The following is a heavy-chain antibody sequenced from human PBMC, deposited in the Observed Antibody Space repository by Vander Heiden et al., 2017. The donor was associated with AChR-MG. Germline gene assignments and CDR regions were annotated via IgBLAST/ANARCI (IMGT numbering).Heavy chain of an antibody. CDR2: ISGSGGST. J-gene: IGHJ4*02. Sequence: EVQLLESGGGLVQPGGSLRLSCAASGFTFSSYAMSWVRQAPGKGLEWVSAISGSGGSTYYADSVKGRFTISRDNSKNTLYLQMNSLRAEDTAVYYCAKWIRGYYGGNKGDNYYFDYWGQGTLVTVSS. CDR1: GFTFSSYA. V-gene: IGHV3-23*01. CDR3: AKWIRGYYGGNKGDNYYFDY. D-gene: IGHD2-15*01.